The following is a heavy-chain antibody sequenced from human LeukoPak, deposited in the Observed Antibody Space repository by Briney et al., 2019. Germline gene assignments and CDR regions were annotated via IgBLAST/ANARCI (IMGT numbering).Heavy chain of an antibody. CDR3: AGVPREYGSGICIDY. V-gene: IGHV4-30-4*08. CDR1: GGSINSEDYY. D-gene: IGHD3-10*01. J-gene: IGHJ4*02. Sequence: SETLSLTCTVSGGSINSEDYYWSWLRQPPGKGLEWIGYINHSGSTSYRVSLESRVSMSIDMSKSQFSLNLRSVTAADTAVYYCAGVPREYGSGICIDYWGQGTLVTVSS. CDR2: INHSGST.